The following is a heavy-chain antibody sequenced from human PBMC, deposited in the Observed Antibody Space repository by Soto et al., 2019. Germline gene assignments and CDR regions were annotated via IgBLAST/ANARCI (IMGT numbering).Heavy chain of an antibody. J-gene: IGHJ6*02. CDR1: GYTFTGYY. CDR3: ARSMVGATTTHPYYYYYGMDV. CDR2: INPNSGGT. D-gene: IGHD1-26*01. V-gene: IGHV1-2*04. Sequence: ASVKVSCKASGYTFTGYYMHWARQAPGQGLEWMGWINPNSGGTNYAQKFQGWVTMTRDTSISTAYMELSRLRSDDTAVYYCARSMVGATTTHPYYYYYGMDVWGQGTTVTVSS.